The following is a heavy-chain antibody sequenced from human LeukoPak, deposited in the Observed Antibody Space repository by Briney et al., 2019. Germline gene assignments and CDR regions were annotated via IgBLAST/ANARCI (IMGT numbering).Heavy chain of an antibody. V-gene: IGHV3-7*03. Sequence: GGSLRLSCEGSAFIFSGHWMNWVRQTPGKGLEWVASIKEDGSERQYVDSVKGRFSISRDNTKGSLFLQLNSLRAEDTAVYYCARTAARRFDYWGQGTLVTVSS. CDR2: IKEDGSER. CDR1: AFIFSGHW. J-gene: IGHJ4*02. D-gene: IGHD6-6*01. CDR3: ARTAARRFDY.